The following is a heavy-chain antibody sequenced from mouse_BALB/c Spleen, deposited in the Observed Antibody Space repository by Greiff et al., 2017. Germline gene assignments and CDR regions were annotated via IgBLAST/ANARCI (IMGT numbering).Heavy chain of an antibody. J-gene: IGHJ4*01. CDR1: GFTFSDFY. Sequence: EVKVVESGGGLVQPGGSLRLSCAPSGFTFSDFYMEWVRQPPGKRLEWIAASRNKANDYTTEYSASVKGRFIVSRDTSQSILYLQMNALRAEDTAIYYCARGTYGNYAMDYWGQGTSVTVSS. D-gene: IGHD2-1*01. CDR2: SRNKANDYTT. V-gene: IGHV7-1*02. CDR3: ARGTYGNYAMDY.